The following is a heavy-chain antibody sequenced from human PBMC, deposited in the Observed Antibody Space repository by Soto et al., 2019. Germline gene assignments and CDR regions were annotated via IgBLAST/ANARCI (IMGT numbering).Heavy chain of an antibody. J-gene: IGHJ4*02. CDR1: GFSFSSCS. CDR3: VRDWWGFDY. D-gene: IGHD2-15*01. V-gene: IGHV3-64D*06. CDR2: IRHNGDGI. Sequence: GGSLRLSCSASGFSFSSCSTHWVRQAPGKGLEYVAVIRHNGDGIYYGDSVKGRFTVSRDNSKNTLYLQMSSLRAEDTAVYYCVRDWWGFDYWGQGTLVTVSS.